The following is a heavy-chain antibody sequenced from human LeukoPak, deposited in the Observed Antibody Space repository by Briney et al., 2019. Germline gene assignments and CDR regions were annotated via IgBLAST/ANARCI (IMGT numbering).Heavy chain of an antibody. V-gene: IGHV4-59*08. CDR1: GDSISDYY. CDR2: IYYSGST. Sequence: SETLSLTCSVSGDSISDYYWSWIRQPPGKGLEWIGYIYYSGSTNYSPSLKSRVTISIDTSKNQFSLKLSSVTAADTAVYYCARANGGYDLGYFDYWGQGTLVTVSS. CDR3: ARANGGYDLGYFDY. D-gene: IGHD5-12*01. J-gene: IGHJ4*02.